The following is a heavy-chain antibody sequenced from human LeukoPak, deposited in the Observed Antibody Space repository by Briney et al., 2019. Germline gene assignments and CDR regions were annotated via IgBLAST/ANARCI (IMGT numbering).Heavy chain of an antibody. V-gene: IGHV3-23*01. D-gene: IGHD3-22*01. CDR2: ISGSGGST. CDR3: AKEGSGSSGYYYGPNWYFDL. J-gene: IGHJ2*01. Sequence: GGSLRLSCAASGFTFSSYATSWVRQAPGKGLEWVSAISGSGGSTYYADSVKGRFTISRDNSKNTLYLQMNSLRAEDTAVYYCAKEGSGSSGYYYGPNWYFDLWGRGTPVTVSS. CDR1: GFTFSSYA.